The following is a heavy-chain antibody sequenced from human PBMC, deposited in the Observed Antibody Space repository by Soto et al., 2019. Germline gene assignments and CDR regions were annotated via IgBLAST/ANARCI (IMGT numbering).Heavy chain of an antibody. V-gene: IGHV5-51*01. Sequence: RGESLKISCKGSGYGFTSYWIGWVSAMSGTSRTWTGIIYSADSDTRYSTYCQGQVTIAADKSISTAYLQWSSLKASDTAMYYCARSQIQSGFLAYDICGQGTMVTVSS. CDR1: GYGFTSYW. J-gene: IGHJ3*02. CDR3: ARSQIQSGFLAYDI. CDR2: IYSADSDT. D-gene: IGHD3-10*01.